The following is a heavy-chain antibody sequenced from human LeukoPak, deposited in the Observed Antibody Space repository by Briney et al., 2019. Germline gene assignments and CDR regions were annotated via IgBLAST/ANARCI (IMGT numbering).Heavy chain of an antibody. CDR3: ARAKYDYVWGSYRNLYYFDY. V-gene: IGHV4-38-2*02. Sequence: KPSETLSLTCTVSGYSISSGYYWGWIRQPPGKGLEWIGSIYHSGSTYYNPSLKSRVTISVDTSKNQFSLKLSSVTAADTAVYYCARAKYDYVWGSYRNLYYFDYWGQGTLVTVSS. CDR2: IYHSGST. CDR1: GYSISSGYY. D-gene: IGHD3-16*02. J-gene: IGHJ4*02.